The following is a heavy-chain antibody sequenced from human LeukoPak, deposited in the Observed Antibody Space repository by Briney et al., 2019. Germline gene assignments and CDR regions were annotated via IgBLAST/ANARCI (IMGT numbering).Heavy chain of an antibody. CDR2: IYHSGNT. D-gene: IGHD2-15*01. V-gene: IGHV4-59*08. J-gene: IGHJ5*02. CDR1: GGSISSYY. Sequence: PSETLSLTCTVSGGSISSYYWSWIRQPPGKGLEWIGNIYHSGNTYYNPSLKSRVTISVDTSKHQFSLKLSSVTAADTAVYYCARALGVYCSGGSCYSGWFDPWGQGTLVTVSS. CDR3: ARALGVYCSGGSCYSGWFDP.